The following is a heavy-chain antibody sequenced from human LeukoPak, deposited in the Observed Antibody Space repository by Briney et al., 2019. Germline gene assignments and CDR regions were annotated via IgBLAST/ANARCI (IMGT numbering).Heavy chain of an antibody. Sequence: PSQTLSLTCTVSSGSISSGGYYRSWIRQHPGKGLEWIGYNYYSGSTYYNPSLKSRVTISVDTSKNQFSLKLSSVTAADTAVYYCARSEEDWGSVAGPLGVDIWGQGTMVTVSS. J-gene: IGHJ3*02. CDR2: NYYSGST. V-gene: IGHV4-31*03. CDR3: ARSEEDWGSVAGPLGVDI. D-gene: IGHD6-19*01. CDR1: SGSISSGGYY.